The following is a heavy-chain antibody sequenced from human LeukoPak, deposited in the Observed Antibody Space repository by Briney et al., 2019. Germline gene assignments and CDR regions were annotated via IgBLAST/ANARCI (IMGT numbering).Heavy chain of an antibody. Sequence: SETLSLTCTVSGGSISSYYWRWIRQPAGKGLEWIGRIYTSGTTNYNPSLKSRVTMSVDTSKNQFSLKLSSVTAADTAVYYCARPVIQYSSSWYYFDYWGQGTLVTVSS. CDR1: GGSISSYY. V-gene: IGHV4-4*07. J-gene: IGHJ4*02. D-gene: IGHD6-13*01. CDR2: IYTSGTT. CDR3: ARPVIQYSSSWYYFDY.